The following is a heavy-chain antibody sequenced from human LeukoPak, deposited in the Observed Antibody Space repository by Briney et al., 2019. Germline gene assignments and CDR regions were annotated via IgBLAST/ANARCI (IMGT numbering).Heavy chain of an antibody. CDR2: IDPSATSI. CDR3: ARSKGYNYDAPYYYYYYMDV. D-gene: IGHD5-18*01. J-gene: IGHJ6*03. Sequence: GGSLRLSCTASGFNFSGYYMTWIRQAPAKGLEWVSYIDPSATSIYYADSIEGRFTISRDNTRNSLYLQMNSLSAEDTAVYYCARSKGYNYDAPYYYYYYMDVWGKGTTVTVSS. V-gene: IGHV3-11*01. CDR1: GFNFSGYY.